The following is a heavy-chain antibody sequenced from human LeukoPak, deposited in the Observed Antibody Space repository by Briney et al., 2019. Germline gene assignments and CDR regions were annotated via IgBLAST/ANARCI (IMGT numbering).Heavy chain of an antibody. Sequence: KPGGSLRLSCAASGFTFTNACMSWVRQAPGKGLEWVGHIKSKTDGGTTDFAAPVKGRFTISRDDSKNTLFLQMNSLKTEDTAVYYCATGTWIQLWVLDFWGQGTLVTVSS. V-gene: IGHV3-15*01. D-gene: IGHD5-18*01. J-gene: IGHJ4*02. CDR3: ATGTWIQLWVLDF. CDR1: GFTFTNAC. CDR2: IKSKTDGGTT.